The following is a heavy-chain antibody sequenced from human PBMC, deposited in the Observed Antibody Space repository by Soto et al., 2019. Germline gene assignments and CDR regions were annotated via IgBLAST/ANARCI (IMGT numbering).Heavy chain of an antibody. Sequence: EVQLMETGGGLIQPGGSLRLSCAASGFTVSSNYMSWVRQAPGKGLEWVSVIYSGGSTYYADSVKGRFTISRDNSKNTLYLQMNSLRAEDTAVYYCAREKYSSSSGWEDYYYGMDVWGQGTTVTVSS. CDR3: AREKYSSSSGWEDYYYGMDV. V-gene: IGHV3-53*02. J-gene: IGHJ6*02. CDR1: GFTVSSNY. CDR2: IYSGGST. D-gene: IGHD6-6*01.